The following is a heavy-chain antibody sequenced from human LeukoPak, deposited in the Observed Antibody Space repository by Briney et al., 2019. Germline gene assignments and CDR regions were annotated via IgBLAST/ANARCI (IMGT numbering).Heavy chain of an antibody. CDR3: ARDPSRGYSYGYFDY. CDR1: GGSISSYY. V-gene: IGHV4-59*01. J-gene: IGHJ4*02. Sequence: PSETLSLTCTVSGGSISSYYWSWIRPPPGKGLEWIGYIYYSGSTNYNPSLKSRVTISVDTSKNQFSLKLSSVTAADTAVYYCARDPSRGYSYGYFDYWGQGTLVTVSS. CDR2: IYYSGST. D-gene: IGHD5-18*01.